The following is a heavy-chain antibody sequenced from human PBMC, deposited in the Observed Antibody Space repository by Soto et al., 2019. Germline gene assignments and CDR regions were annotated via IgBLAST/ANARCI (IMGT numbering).Heavy chain of an antibody. D-gene: IGHD6-13*01. Sequence: ASVKVSCKASGYTFTSYGISWVRQAPGQGLEWMGWISGYNGDTNYAQKLQGRVTMTTDTSTNTAYMELRSMRSDDTAVYYCARAPQTVAGAGIWYWGQGTLVTVSS. CDR2: ISGYNGDT. CDR1: GYTFTSYG. V-gene: IGHV1-18*04. CDR3: ARAPQTVAGAGIWY. J-gene: IGHJ4*02.